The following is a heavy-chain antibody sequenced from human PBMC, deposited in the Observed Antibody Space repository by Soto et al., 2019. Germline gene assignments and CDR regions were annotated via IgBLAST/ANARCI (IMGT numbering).Heavy chain of an antibody. V-gene: IGHV1-46*03. CDR3: ARVARGGDYLNYFDY. CDR2: INPSGGST. Sequence: ASVKVSCKASGYTFTSYYMHWVRQAPGQGLEWMGIINPSGGSTSYAQKFQGRVTMTRDTSTSTVYMELSSLRSEDTAVYYCARVARGGDYLNYFDYWGQGTLVTVSS. D-gene: IGHD4-17*01. CDR1: GYTFTSYY. J-gene: IGHJ4*02.